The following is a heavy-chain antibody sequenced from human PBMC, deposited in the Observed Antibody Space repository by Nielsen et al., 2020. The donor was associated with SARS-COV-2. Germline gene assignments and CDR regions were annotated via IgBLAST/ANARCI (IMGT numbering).Heavy chain of an antibody. CDR3: ARIGWELDLDF. V-gene: IGHV3-53*01. D-gene: IGHD4-23*01. Sequence: GESLKISCAASGFSVSRYFMSWVRQAPGKGLEWVSVIQSGGTTFYADSVKGRFTISRDNSKNTVYLDMNNLRVEDTAVYYCARIGWELDLDFWGQGTLVTVSS. CDR1: GFSVSRYF. J-gene: IGHJ4*02. CDR2: IQSGGTT.